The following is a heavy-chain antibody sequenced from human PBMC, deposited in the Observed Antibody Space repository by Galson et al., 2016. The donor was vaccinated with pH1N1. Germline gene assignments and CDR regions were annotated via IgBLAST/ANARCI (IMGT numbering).Heavy chain of an antibody. CDR1: GGSITSGGYS. CDR3: ARTSGYDSWSGYYANLDYYMDV. Sequence: TLSLTCAVSGGSITSGGYSWNWIRQPPGKGLEWIGSIYHSGSTYYNPSLKSRVTISVDTSKNQFSLKLSSVTAADTAVYYCARTSGYDSWSGYYANLDYYMDVWGKGTTDTVSS. J-gene: IGHJ6*03. V-gene: IGHV4-30-2*03. CDR2: IYHSGST. D-gene: IGHD3-3*01.